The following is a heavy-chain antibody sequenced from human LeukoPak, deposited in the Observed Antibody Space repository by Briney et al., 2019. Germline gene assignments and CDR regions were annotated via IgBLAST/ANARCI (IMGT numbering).Heavy chain of an antibody. J-gene: IGHJ4*02. Sequence: SETLSLTCAVSGGSISSDYWSWIRQPPGKGLEWIGYIYYSGSTNYSPSLKSRVTISVDTSKNQFSLKLSSVTAADTAVYYCAGHFDSGSYYYFDYWGQGTLVTVSS. CDR1: GGSISSDY. CDR2: IYYSGST. D-gene: IGHD3-10*01. CDR3: AGHFDSGSYYYFDY. V-gene: IGHV4-59*08.